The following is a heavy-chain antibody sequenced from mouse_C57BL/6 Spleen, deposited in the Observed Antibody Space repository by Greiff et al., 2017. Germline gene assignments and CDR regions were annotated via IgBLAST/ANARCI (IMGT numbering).Heavy chain of an antibody. J-gene: IGHJ1*03. D-gene: IGHD1-1*01. V-gene: IGHV1-59*01. CDR1: GYTFTSYW. CDR3: ARVTRVVATRWYFDV. Sequence: QVHVKQPGAELVRPGTSVKLSCKASGYTFTSYWMHWVKQRPGQGLEWIGVIDPSDSYTNYNQKFKGKATLTVDTSSSTAYMELSSLTSEDSAVYYCARVTRVVATRWYFDVWGTGTTVTVSS. CDR2: IDPSDSYT.